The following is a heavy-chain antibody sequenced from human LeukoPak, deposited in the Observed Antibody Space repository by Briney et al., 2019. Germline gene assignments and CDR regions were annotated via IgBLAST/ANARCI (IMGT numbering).Heavy chain of an antibody. CDR3: ARGSSLAAAARGFDY. CDR1: GFTVSTNY. Sequence: GGSLRLSCAASGFTVSTNYMGWVRQAPGKGLDWVSVIYSGGGAYYADSVKDRFTIFRDTSKNTLYLQMNSLRPEGTAVYYCARGSSLAAAARGFDYWGQGTLVTVSS. V-gene: IGHV3-66*02. D-gene: IGHD6-25*01. J-gene: IGHJ4*02. CDR2: IYSGGGA.